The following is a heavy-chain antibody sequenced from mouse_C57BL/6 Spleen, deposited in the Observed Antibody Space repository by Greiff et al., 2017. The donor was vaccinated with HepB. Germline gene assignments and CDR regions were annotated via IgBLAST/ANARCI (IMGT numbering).Heavy chain of an antibody. CDR3: ARHVHYFDY. CDR1: GFTFSSYT. V-gene: IGHV5-9*01. J-gene: IGHJ2*01. CDR2: ISGGGGNT. Sequence: EVQGVESGGGLVKPGGSLKLSCAASGFTFSSYTMSWVRQTPEKRLEWVATISGGGGNTYYPDSVKGRFTISRDNAKNTLYLQMSSLRSEDTALYYCARHVHYFDYWGQGTTLTVSS.